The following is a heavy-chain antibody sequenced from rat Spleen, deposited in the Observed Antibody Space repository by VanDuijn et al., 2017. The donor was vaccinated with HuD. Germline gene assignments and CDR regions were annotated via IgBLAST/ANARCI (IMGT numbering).Heavy chain of an antibody. Sequence: QVQLKESGPGLVQPSQTLSLTCTVSGFSLTSYHVHWVRQPPGKGLEWLGVMWSDGDTSFNSALKSRLSINRDTSKSQVFLKMNSLQPGDTATYYCASPMLFISASLSDWGQGVMVTVSS. CDR2: MWSDGDT. D-gene: IGHD1-12*03. CDR1: GFSLTSYH. CDR3: ASPMLFISASLSD. V-gene: IGHV2-32*01. J-gene: IGHJ2*01.